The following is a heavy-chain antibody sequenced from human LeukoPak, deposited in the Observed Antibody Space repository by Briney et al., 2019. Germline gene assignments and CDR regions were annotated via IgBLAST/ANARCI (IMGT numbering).Heavy chain of an antibody. CDR2: FDPEDGET. CDR1: GYTLTELS. Sequence: ASVKVSCKVSGYTLTELSMHWVRQARGKGLEWMGGFDPEDGETMYAQKFQGRVTMTEDTSTGTAFMELSSLRSEDTAVYYCATGNYYDKSGYSPSGYWGQGTLVTVSS. V-gene: IGHV1-24*01. CDR3: ATGNYYDKSGYSPSGY. D-gene: IGHD3-22*01. J-gene: IGHJ4*02.